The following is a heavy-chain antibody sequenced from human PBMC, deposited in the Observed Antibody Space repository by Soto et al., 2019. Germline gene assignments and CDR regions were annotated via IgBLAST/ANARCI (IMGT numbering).Heavy chain of an antibody. CDR3: ANSNTDLEWLLQFDY. J-gene: IGHJ4*02. V-gene: IGHV3-30*18. Sequence: SLRLSCAASGFTFSSYGMHWVRQAPGKGLEWVAVISYDGSNKYYADSVKGRFTISRDNSKNTLYLQMNSLRAEDTAVYYCANSNTDLEWLLQFDYWGQGTLVTVSS. CDR2: ISYDGSNK. CDR1: GFTFSSYG. D-gene: IGHD3-3*01.